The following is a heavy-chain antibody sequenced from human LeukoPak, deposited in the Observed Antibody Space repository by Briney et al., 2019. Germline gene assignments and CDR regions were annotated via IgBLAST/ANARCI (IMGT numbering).Heavy chain of an antibody. CDR1: GFTFSSYG. Sequence: PGGSLRLSCAASGFTFSSYGMHWVRQAPGKGLEWVAVIWYDGSNKYYADSVKGRFTISRDNSKNTLYLQMNSLRAEDTAVYYCARCPSRSSTSCYTSPEFDYWGQGTLVTVSS. CDR2: IWYDGSNK. CDR3: ARCPSRSSTSCYTSPEFDY. J-gene: IGHJ4*02. D-gene: IGHD2-2*02. V-gene: IGHV3-33*01.